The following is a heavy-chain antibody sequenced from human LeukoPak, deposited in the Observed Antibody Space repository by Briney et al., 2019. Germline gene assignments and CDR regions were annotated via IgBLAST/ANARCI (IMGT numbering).Heavy chain of an antibody. V-gene: IGHV4-39*07. J-gene: IGHJ5*02. CDR1: GGSISSSSYY. Sequence: SETLSLTCTVSGGSISSSSYYWGWIRQPPGKGLEWIGSIYYSGSTYYNPSLKNRVTISVDTSKNQFSLKLSSVTAADPAVYYCAKPCPTRRRITMVRGVSRWFDPWGQGTLVTVSS. D-gene: IGHD3-10*01. CDR2: IYYSGST. CDR3: AKPCPTRRRITMVRGVSRWFDP.